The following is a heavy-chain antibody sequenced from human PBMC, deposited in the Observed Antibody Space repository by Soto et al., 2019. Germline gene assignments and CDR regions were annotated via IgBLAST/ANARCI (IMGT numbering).Heavy chain of an antibody. CDR2: INPNSGGT. CDR3: ARSLPILLWFGESPDDYYYGMDV. D-gene: IGHD3-10*01. Sequence: ASVKVSCKASGYTFTGYYMHWVRQAPGQGLEWMGWINPNSGGTNYAQKFQGWVTMTRDTSISTAYMELSRLRSDDTAVYYCARSLPILLWFGESPDDYYYGMDVWGQGTTVTVSS. V-gene: IGHV1-2*04. J-gene: IGHJ6*02. CDR1: GYTFTGYY.